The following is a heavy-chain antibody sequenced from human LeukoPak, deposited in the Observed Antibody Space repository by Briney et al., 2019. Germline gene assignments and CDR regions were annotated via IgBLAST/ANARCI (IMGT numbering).Heavy chain of an antibody. J-gene: IGHJ6*02. Sequence: PSVTLSLTCTVSGAPISTAGYYWTWIRQTPGEGLEWIGYIYYTGSVDYNPSLKSRLSISLDTSKNQFSLKLNSVTAADTAVYYCARDHSYYFGSETSTLDVWGQGTAVTVSS. V-gene: IGHV4-30-4*01. D-gene: IGHD3-10*01. CDR1: GAPISTAGYY. CDR3: ARDHSYYFGSETSTLDV. CDR2: IYYTGSV.